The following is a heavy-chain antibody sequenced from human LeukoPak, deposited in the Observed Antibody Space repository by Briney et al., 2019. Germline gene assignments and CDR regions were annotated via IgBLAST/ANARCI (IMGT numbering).Heavy chain of an antibody. D-gene: IGHD3-16*01. Sequence: GGSLRLSCAASGFTFSDSWMSWVRQAPGKGLEWVANMNQDGSAKDYVDSVKGRFTISGDNARNSLYLQMSSLRAEDTAVYYCATYTHWVAGDVWGPGTLVTVSS. J-gene: IGHJ4*02. CDR1: GFTFSDSW. CDR2: MNQDGSAK. CDR3: ATYTHWVAGDV. V-gene: IGHV3-7*01.